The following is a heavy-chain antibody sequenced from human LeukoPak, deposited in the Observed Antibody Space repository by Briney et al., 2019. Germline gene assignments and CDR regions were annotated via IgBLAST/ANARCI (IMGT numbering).Heavy chain of an antibody. D-gene: IGHD5-12*01. V-gene: IGHV3-72*01. CDR3: ARAAEYSGYDSADY. J-gene: IGHJ4*02. CDR1: GFTFSDHY. Sequence: GGSLRLSCAASGFTFSDHYMDWVRQAAGKWLEWVGRTRNKANTYTTEYAASVKGRFTISRDDSKNPLYLQMNSLKTEDTAVYYCARAAEYSGYDSADYWGQGTLVTVSS. CDR2: TRNKANTYTT.